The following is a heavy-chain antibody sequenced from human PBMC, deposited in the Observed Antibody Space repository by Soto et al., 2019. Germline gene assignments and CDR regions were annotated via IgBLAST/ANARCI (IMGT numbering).Heavy chain of an antibody. CDR1: GGSISSGDYY. Sequence: SETLSLTCTVSGGSISSGDYYWSWIRQPPGKGLEWIGHIYYSGSTYYNPSLKSRVTISVDTSKNQFSLKLSSVTAADTAVYYCARGVVAVAGTSCWFDPWGQGTLVTVSS. CDR2: IYYSGST. D-gene: IGHD6-19*01. J-gene: IGHJ5*02. V-gene: IGHV4-30-4*01. CDR3: ARGVVAVAGTSCWFDP.